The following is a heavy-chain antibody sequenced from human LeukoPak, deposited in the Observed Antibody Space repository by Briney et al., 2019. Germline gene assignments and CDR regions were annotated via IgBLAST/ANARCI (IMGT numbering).Heavy chain of an antibody. CDR2: IYYSGST. V-gene: IGHV4-31*03. CDR1: GGSISSGGYY. Sequence: SETLSLTCTVSGGSISSGGYYWSWIRQHPGKGLEWIGYIYYSGSTYYNPSLKSRVTISVDTSKNQFSLKLSSVTAADTAVYYCASSPLSAGINHGDHYGSGSYYPTWGQGTLVTVSS. D-gene: IGHD3-10*01. J-gene: IGHJ5*02. CDR3: ASSPLSAGINHGDHYGSGSYYPT.